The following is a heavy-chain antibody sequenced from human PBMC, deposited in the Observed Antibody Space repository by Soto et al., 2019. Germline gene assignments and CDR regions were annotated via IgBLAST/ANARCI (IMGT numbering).Heavy chain of an antibody. CDR1: GYNFMTYA. V-gene: IGHV1-3*01. J-gene: IGHJ5*02. CDR2: IRPDNGDT. D-gene: IGHD3-16*01. CDR3: AKEGGP. Sequence: QVQIVQSGAEVRKTGASVKVSCKTSGYNFMTYAIHWLRQAPGQRPEWMGWIRPDNGDTKYSEKLQGRVTMTRDTSATTVYMELSGLLSEDTAVYFCAKEGGPWGQGTQVTVSS.